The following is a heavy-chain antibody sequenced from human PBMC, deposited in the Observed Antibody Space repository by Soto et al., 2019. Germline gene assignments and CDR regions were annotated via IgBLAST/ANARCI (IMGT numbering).Heavy chain of an antibody. J-gene: IGHJ5*02. CDR1: GFTFSSYA. CDR2: ISSNGGST. Sequence: PGGSLRLSCPASGFTFSSYAKHWVRQAPGQGLEYVSAISSNGGSTYYADSVKGRFTISRDNSKNTLYPQMNSLSAEDTAVYYCPREWQQLFVFWFDPWGQGTLVTVSS. D-gene: IGHD6-13*01. V-gene: IGHV3-64*04. CDR3: PREWQQLFVFWFDP.